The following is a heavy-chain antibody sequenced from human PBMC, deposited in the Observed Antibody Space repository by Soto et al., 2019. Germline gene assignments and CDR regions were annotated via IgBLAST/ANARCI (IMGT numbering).Heavy chain of an antibody. J-gene: IGHJ5*02. V-gene: IGHV4-34*01. D-gene: IGHD3-3*01. CDR2: INHSGST. CDR1: GGSFSGYY. Sequence: SETLSLTCAVYGGSFSGYYWSWIRQPPGKGLEWIGEINHSGSTNYNPSLKSRVTISVDTSKNQFSLKLSSVTAADTAVYYCARGLSITIFGVVIENWFDPRGQRTLVTVSS. CDR3: ARGLSITIFGVVIENWFDP.